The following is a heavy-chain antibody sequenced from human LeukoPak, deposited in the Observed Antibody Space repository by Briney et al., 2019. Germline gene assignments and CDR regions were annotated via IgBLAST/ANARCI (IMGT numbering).Heavy chain of an antibody. CDR1: GGPISSYY. Sequence: SETLSLTCTVSGGPISSYYWSWIRQPPGKRLEWIGYASYSGSTNYNPSLKSRVTISVDTSKNQFSLKLNSVTPEDTAVYYCARALRDDYVWGSYRQDAFDIWGQGTMVTVSS. CDR2: ASYSGST. V-gene: IGHV4-59*12. J-gene: IGHJ3*02. CDR3: ARALRDDYVWGSYRQDAFDI. D-gene: IGHD3-16*02.